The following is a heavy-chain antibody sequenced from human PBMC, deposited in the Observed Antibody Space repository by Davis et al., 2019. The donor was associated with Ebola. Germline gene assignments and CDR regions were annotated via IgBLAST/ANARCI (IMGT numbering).Heavy chain of an antibody. J-gene: IGHJ4*02. CDR1: GYSFTSDG. CDR2: ISTYNGNT. CDR3: ARDVRGITGPSEY. D-gene: IGHD1-1*01. Sequence: AASVKVSCKASGYSFTSDGISWVRQAPGQGLEWMGWISTYNGNTNYAQKFQGRVTMTTDTYTSTAYMELRSLRSDDTAVYYCARDVRGITGPSEYWGQGTLVTVSS. V-gene: IGHV1-18*01.